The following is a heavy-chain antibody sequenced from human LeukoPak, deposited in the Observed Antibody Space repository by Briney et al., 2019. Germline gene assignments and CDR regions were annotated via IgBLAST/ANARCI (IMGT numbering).Heavy chain of an antibody. V-gene: IGHV4-61*02. J-gene: IGHJ4*02. CDR1: GGSISSGSYY. D-gene: IGHD4-17*01. Sequence: PSETLSLTCTVSGGSISSGSYYWSWIRQPAGKGLEWIGRIYTSGSTNYNPSLKSRVTISVDTSKNQFSLKLSSVTAADTAVYYCARDGVGYGVNFDYWGQGTLVTVSS. CDR2: IYTSGST. CDR3: ARDGVGYGVNFDY.